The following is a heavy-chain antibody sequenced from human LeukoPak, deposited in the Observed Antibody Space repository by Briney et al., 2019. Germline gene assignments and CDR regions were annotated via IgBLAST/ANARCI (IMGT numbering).Heavy chain of an antibody. D-gene: IGHD2-21*02. CDR2: IHAGGNT. CDR3: ARERDGYCGGDCYYYYGMDV. CDR1: GFAVSSNY. J-gene: IGHJ6*02. Sequence: GGSLRLSCTASGFAVSSNYINWVRQAPGKGLEWVSVIHAGGNTYYADSVKGRFTISRDNSKNTVYLQMNSLRAEDTALYYCARERDGYCGGDCYYYYGMDVWGQGTTVTVSS. V-gene: IGHV3-66*01.